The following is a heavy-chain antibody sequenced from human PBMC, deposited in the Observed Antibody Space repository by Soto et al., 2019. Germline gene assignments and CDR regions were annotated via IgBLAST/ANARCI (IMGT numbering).Heavy chain of an antibody. CDR1: GGTFSSYA. CDR2: IIPIFGTA. CDR3: AVATDIVVVVAGTGYYYYGMDV. D-gene: IGHD2-15*01. Sequence: ASVKVSCRASGGTFSSYAISWVRQAPGQGLEWMGGIIPIFGTANYAQKFQGRVTITADKSTSTAYMELSSLRSEDTAVYYCAVATDIVVVVAGTGYYYYGMDVLGQGTTVAVSS. J-gene: IGHJ6*02. V-gene: IGHV1-69*06.